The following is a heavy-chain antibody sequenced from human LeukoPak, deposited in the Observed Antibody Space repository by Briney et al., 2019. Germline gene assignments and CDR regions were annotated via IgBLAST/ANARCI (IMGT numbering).Heavy chain of an antibody. D-gene: IGHD2-15*01. CDR3: ARVLRYCSGGNCYSGGLGYMDV. CDR1: GFTVSSNY. CDR2: IYSGGST. Sequence: RGSLRLSCAASGFTVSSNYMSWVRQAPGKGLEWVSVIYSGGSTYYADSVKGRFTISRDNSKNTLYLQMNSLRAEDTAVYYCARVLRYCSGGNCYSGGLGYMDVWGKGTTVTISS. J-gene: IGHJ6*03. V-gene: IGHV3-66*01.